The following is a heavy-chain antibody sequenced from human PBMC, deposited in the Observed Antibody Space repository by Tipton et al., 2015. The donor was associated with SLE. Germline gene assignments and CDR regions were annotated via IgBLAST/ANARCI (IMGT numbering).Heavy chain of an antibody. CDR1: GASITSGGYY. Sequence: TLSLTCTVSGASITSGGYYWDWIRQPPGKGPEWIGRITNNGNTYYIPSLQSRVTMSVDTSKNHFSLKLSSVTAADTAVYYCARHDTNYGRNWFDPWGQGTLVTVSS. CDR2: ITNNGNT. CDR3: ARHDTNYGRNWFDP. D-gene: IGHD2-8*01. J-gene: IGHJ5*02. V-gene: IGHV4-39*01.